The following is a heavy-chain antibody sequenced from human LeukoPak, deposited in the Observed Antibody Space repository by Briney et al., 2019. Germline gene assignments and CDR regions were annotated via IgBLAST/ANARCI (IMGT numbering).Heavy chain of an antibody. Sequence: GGSLRLSCAASGFTFSSYAMSWVRQAPGKGLEWVSAISGSGGSTYYADSVKRRFTISRDNSKNTLYLQMNSLRAEDTAVYYCAKAPNDYGDYGWGQGTLVTVSS. J-gene: IGHJ4*02. CDR1: GFTFSSYA. D-gene: IGHD4-17*01. V-gene: IGHV3-23*01. CDR3: AKAPNDYGDYG. CDR2: ISGSGGST.